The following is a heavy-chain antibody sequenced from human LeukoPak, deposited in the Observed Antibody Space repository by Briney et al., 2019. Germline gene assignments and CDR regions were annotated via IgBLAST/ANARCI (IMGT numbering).Heavy chain of an antibody. V-gene: IGHV1-46*01. J-gene: IGHJ4*02. CDR2: INPSGGST. D-gene: IGHD3-9*01. Sequence: ASVKVSCKASGYTFTSYYMHWVRQPPAQGLEWVGVINPSGGSTSYAQKFQGRVTMTMDTSTSTVYMELSSLRSEDTAVYYCARDRGDCDILTGAGDYWGQGTLVTVSS. CDR3: ARDRGDCDILTGAGDY. CDR1: GYTFTSYY.